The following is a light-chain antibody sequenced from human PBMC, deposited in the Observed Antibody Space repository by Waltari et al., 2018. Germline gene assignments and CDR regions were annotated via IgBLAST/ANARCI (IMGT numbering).Light chain of an antibody. CDR1: SSDVGGYNY. V-gene: IGLV2-14*03. Sequence: QSALTQPASVSGSPGQSITISCTGTSSDVGGYNYVSWYQQHPGKAPKLMIYDVSNRPSGVPNRFSCSQSGNTASLTISGLQAEDEADYYCRSYTSSSTLWVFGGGTKLTVL. J-gene: IGLJ3*02. CDR3: RSYTSSSTLWV. CDR2: DVS.